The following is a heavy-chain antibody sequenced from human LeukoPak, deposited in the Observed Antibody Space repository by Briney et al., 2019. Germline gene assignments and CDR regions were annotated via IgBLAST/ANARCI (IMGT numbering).Heavy chain of an antibody. CDR2: ISSSGNTI. D-gene: IGHD1-26*01. V-gene: IGHV3-48*03. Sequence: PGGSLRVSCAASGFTFSNYEMNRVRQAPGKGLEWVSYISSSGNTIYYADSVKGRFTISRDNALHLQMNRLRAEDTAVYYCARVGRTITASDYWGQGTLVTVSS. J-gene: IGHJ4*02. CDR3: ARVGRTITASDY. CDR1: GFTFSNYE.